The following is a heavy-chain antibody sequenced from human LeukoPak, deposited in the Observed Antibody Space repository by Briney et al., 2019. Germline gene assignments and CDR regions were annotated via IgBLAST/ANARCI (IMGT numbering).Heavy chain of an antibody. V-gene: IGHV3-21*01. CDR1: GFTFSSYS. CDR2: ISSSSSYK. D-gene: IGHD3-22*01. CDR3: ASEDYDSSGYYSFFDY. J-gene: IGHJ4*02. Sequence: PGGSLRLSCAASGFTFSSYSMNWVRQAPGKGLEWLSFISSSSSYKYYADSVKGRFTISRDNAKNSLYLQMNSLRAEDTAVYYCASEDYDSSGYYSFFDYWGQGTLVTVSS.